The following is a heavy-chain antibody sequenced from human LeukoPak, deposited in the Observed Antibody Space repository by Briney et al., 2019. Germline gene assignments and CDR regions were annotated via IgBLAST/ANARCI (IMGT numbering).Heavy chain of an antibody. V-gene: IGHV3-21*01. Sequence: GGSLRLSCAASGFTFSSYSMNRVRQAPGKGLEWVSSISSSSSYIYYADSVKGRFTISRDNAKNSLYLQMNSLRAEDTAVYYCATSIRRITISSWGQGTLVTVSS. D-gene: IGHD3-3*01. J-gene: IGHJ4*02. CDR3: ATSIRRITISS. CDR2: ISSSSSYI. CDR1: GFTFSSYS.